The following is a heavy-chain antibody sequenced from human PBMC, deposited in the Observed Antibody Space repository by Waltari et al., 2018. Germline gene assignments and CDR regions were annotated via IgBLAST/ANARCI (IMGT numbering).Heavy chain of an antibody. J-gene: IGHJ4*02. CDR2: TYFSVSS. CDR1: GDSVTSDNYY. V-gene: IGHV4-61*01. CDR3: ARTTNGDYFGDY. Sequence: QVQLQESGPGLVKPSETLSLICTVSGDSVTSDNYYWSWIRQPPGKGLEWIGCTYFSVSSNDNPSIKSRVTISVDTSKNQFSLHLTSVTAADTAVYYCARTTNGDYFGDYWGQGTLVTVSS. D-gene: IGHD4-17*01.